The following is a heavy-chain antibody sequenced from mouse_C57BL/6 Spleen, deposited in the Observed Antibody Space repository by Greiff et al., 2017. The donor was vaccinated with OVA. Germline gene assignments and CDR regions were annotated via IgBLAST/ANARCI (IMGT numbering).Heavy chain of an antibody. J-gene: IGHJ2*01. CDR2: IHPNSGST. V-gene: IGHV1-64*01. D-gene: IGHD2-4*01. CDR1: GYTFTSYW. Sequence: VQLQQPGAELVKPGASVKLSCKASGYTFTSYWMHWVKQRPGQGLEWIGMIHPNSGSTNYNEKFKSKATLTVDKSSSTAYMQLSSLTSEDSAVYYCARGRIEDYDVDYWGQGTTLTVSS. CDR3: ARGRIEDYDVDY.